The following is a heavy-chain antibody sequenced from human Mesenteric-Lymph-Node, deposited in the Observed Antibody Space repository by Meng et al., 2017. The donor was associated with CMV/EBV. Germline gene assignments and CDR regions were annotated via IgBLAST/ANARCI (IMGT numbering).Heavy chain of an antibody. CDR1: GFTVSSNY. J-gene: IGHJ4*01. Sequence: GESLKISCAASGFTVSSNYMSWVRQAPGKGLEWVSVIYSGTNNAYYADSVKGRFTISRDNSKNTLYLQMNSLRAADTAIYYCAKSGISLVRGILYYYDYWGHGTLVTVSS. CDR2: IYSGTNNA. CDR3: AKSGISLVRGILYYYDY. V-gene: IGHV3-53*01. D-gene: IGHD3-10*01.